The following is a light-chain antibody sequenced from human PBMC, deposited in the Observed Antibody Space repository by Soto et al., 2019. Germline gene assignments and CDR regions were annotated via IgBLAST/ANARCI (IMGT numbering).Light chain of an antibody. Sequence: QSVLTQSSSASASLGSSVTLTCTLSSGHSSYIIAWHQQQPGNAPRYLMKLEGSGSYDKGSVVPARFAGSSSVADRYLTIDNLQFEDVVEYYCETWDSNTQNRVPGGGTEHTV. J-gene: IGLJ3*02. CDR3: ETWDSNTQNRV. V-gene: IGLV4-60*02. CDR1: SGHSSYI. CDR2: LEGSGSY.